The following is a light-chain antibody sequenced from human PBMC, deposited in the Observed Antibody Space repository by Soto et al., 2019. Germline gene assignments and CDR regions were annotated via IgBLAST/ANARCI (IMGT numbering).Light chain of an antibody. J-gene: IGLJ3*02. Sequence: QSALSQPASVSGSPGQSITISCTATSNDVGYYNYVSWYQQHPGQAPKLMISEVTTRPSGVSDRFSGSKSGNTASLTISRLQAEDEAHYYCSSYTTAYTQVFGGGTKVTVL. CDR3: SSYTTAYTQV. CDR2: EVT. V-gene: IGLV2-14*01. CDR1: SNDVGYYNY.